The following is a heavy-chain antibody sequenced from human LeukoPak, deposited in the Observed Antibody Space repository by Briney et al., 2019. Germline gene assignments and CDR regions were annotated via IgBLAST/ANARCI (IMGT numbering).Heavy chain of an antibody. CDR3: ARALSGTYGLFQH. V-gene: IGHV4-59*01. CDR2: IYYSGST. J-gene: IGHJ1*01. D-gene: IGHD1-26*01. CDR1: GGSLSNYY. Sequence: SETLSLTCSVSGGSLSNYYWSWIRQPPAKALEWIGYIYYSGSTYYSPSLRSRVTISVDTSKNQFSLNLNSVTAADTAVYYCARALSGTYGLFQHWGQGTLVTVSS.